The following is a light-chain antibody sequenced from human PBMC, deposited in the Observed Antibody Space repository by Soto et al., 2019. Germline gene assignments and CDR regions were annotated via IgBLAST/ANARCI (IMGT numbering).Light chain of an antibody. CDR2: GAS. CDR3: QKYDNSPIT. V-gene: IGKV3-20*01. CDR1: QSISSSF. Sequence: EIVLTQSPGRLSLSPGERASLSCGASQSISSSFLAWYQQKPGQAPRLLIYGASSRATGIPDRFSGTGSETDFTLTISRLEPEDFAVYYCQKYDNSPITFGQGTRLEIK. J-gene: IGKJ5*01.